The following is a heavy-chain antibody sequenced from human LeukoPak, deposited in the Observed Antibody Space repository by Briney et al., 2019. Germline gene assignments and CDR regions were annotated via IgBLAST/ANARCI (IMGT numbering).Heavy chain of an antibody. V-gene: IGHV4-59*12. CDR3: ARDFWSGYGLYASFDY. Sequence: SETLSLTCTVSGGSIRSYYWSWIRQPPGKGLEWIGYMYYSGSTSYNPSLKSRVTISVDTSKNQFSLKLSSVTAADTAVYYCARDFWSGYGLYASFDYWGQGTLVTVSS. J-gene: IGHJ4*02. D-gene: IGHD3-3*01. CDR1: GGSIRSYY. CDR2: MYYSGST.